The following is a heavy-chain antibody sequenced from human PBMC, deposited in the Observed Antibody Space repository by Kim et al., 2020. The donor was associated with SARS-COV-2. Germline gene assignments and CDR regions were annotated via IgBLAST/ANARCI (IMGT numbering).Heavy chain of an antibody. CDR2: IYHSGST. CDR3: ARGPNTAMVMPFDY. CDR1: GGSISSSNW. V-gene: IGHV4-4*02. J-gene: IGHJ4*02. Sequence: SETLSLTCAVSGGSISSSNWWSWVRQPPGTGLEWIGEIYHSGSTNYNPSLKSRVTISVDKSKNQFSLKLSSVTAADTAVYYCARGPNTAMVMPFDYWGQGTLVTVSS. D-gene: IGHD5-18*01.